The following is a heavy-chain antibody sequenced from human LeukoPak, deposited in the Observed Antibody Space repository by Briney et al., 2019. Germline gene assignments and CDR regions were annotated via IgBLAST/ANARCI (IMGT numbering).Heavy chain of an antibody. CDR1: GYSFTSYW. CDR2: IDPSDSYT. D-gene: IGHD1-1*01. V-gene: IGHV5-10-1*01. Sequence: GESLKISCKGSGYSFTSYWISWVRQMPGKGLEWMGRIDPSDSYTNYSPSFQGHVTISADKSISTAYLQWSSLKASDTAMYYCARHWSDGSSDYHYGMDVWGKGTTVTVSS. J-gene: IGHJ6*04. CDR3: ARHWSDGSSDYHYGMDV.